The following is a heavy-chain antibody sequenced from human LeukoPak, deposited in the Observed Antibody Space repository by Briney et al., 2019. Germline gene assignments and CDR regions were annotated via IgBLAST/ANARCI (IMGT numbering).Heavy chain of an antibody. D-gene: IGHD3-10*01. CDR1: GFTFSSYA. CDR3: ARVTGGSARYYYYYYMDV. J-gene: IGHJ6*03. CDR2: ISGSGGST. Sequence: GGSLRLSCAASGFTFSSYAMSWVRQAPGKGLEWVSAISGSGGSTYYADSVKGRFTISRDNSKNTLYLQMNSLRAEDTAVYYCARVTGGSARYYYYYYMDVWGKGTTVTVSS. V-gene: IGHV3-23*01.